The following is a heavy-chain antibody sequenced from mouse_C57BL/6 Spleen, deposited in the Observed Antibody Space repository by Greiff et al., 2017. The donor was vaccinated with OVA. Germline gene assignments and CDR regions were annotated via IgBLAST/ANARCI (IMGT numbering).Heavy chain of an antibody. Sequence: VQLQQSGAELVRPGASVKLSCTASGFNIKDDYMHWVKQRPEQGLEWIGWIDPENGDTEYASKFQGKATITADTSSNTAYLQLSSLTSEDTAVYYCTTSHYSNYRFAYWGQGTLVTVSA. V-gene: IGHV14-4*01. J-gene: IGHJ3*01. D-gene: IGHD2-5*01. CDR3: TTSHYSNYRFAY. CDR1: GFNIKDDY. CDR2: IDPENGDT.